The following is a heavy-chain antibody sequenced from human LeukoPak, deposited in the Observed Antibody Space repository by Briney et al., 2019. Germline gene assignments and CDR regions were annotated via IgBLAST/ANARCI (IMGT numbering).Heavy chain of an antibody. V-gene: IGHV4-59*01. CDR3: ARDIGRNDAFEI. Sequence: SETLFLTCTVSGGSISSDYYWSWIRQPPGKGLEWIGYIYYSGNTNYNPSLKSRVTMSVDTSKNQFSLKLSSVTAADTAVYYCARDIGRNDAFEIWGQGTMVSVSS. CDR2: IYYSGNT. J-gene: IGHJ3*02. CDR1: GGSISSDYY. D-gene: IGHD1-14*01.